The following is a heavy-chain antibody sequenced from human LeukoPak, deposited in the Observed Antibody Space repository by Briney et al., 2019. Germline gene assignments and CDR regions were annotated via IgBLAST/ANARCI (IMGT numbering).Heavy chain of an antibody. J-gene: IGHJ6*02. CDR1: GFTFSSYS. CDR3: ASSPRDYYYYGMDV. Sequence: GGSLRLSCAASGFTFSSYSMKWVRQTPGKGLEGISYIGSNIYYADSVKGRFTISRDNAKNSLYLQTNSLRAEDTAVYYCASSPRDYYYYGMDVWGQGTTVTVSS. CDR2: IGSNI. V-gene: IGHV3-48*01.